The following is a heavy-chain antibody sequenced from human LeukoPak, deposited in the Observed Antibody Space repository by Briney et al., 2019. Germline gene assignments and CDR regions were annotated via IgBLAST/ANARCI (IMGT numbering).Heavy chain of an antibody. CDR1: GYTFTSYG. CDR2: ISAYNGNT. Sequence: ASVKVSCKASGYTFTSYGISWVRQAPGQGLVWMGWISAYNGNTNYAQKLQGRVTMTTDTSTSTAYMELRSLRSDDTAVYYCARVVVVGAPKGDNFDYWGQGTLVTDSS. CDR3: ARVVVVGAPKGDNFDY. V-gene: IGHV1-18*01. D-gene: IGHD1-26*01. J-gene: IGHJ4*02.